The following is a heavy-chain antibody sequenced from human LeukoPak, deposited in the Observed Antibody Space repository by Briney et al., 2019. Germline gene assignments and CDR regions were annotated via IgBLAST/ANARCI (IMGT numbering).Heavy chain of an antibody. D-gene: IGHD5-18*01. J-gene: IGHJ6*03. CDR2: IRYDGSNK. Sequence: GGSLRLSCAASGFTFSSYGMHWVRQAPGKGLEWVAFIRYDGSNKYYADSVKGRFTISRDNSKNTLYLRMNSLRAEDTAVYYCAKMDTAMVTGYYYYYMDVWGKGTTVTVSS. CDR1: GFTFSSYG. CDR3: AKMDTAMVTGYYYYYMDV. V-gene: IGHV3-30*02.